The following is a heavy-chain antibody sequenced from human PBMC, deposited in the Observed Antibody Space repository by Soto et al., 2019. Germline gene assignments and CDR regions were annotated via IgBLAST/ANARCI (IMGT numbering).Heavy chain of an antibody. Sequence: SGTLSLTCAVSGCSISSGDYYWSWIRQPPGKGLEWIGYIYYSGSTYYNPSLKSRVTISVDTSKNQFSLKLSSVTAADTAVYYCARGDSYGSVFDYWGQGTLVTVYS. D-gene: IGHD5-18*01. J-gene: IGHJ4*02. CDR1: GCSISSGDYY. CDR3: ARGDSYGSVFDY. CDR2: IYYSGST. V-gene: IGHV4-30-4*01.